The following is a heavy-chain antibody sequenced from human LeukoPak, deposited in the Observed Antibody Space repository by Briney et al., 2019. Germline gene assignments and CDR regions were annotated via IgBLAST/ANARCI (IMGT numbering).Heavy chain of an antibody. CDR1: GGSFSGYY. CDR3: ARGRTYYYDSSGPRILYYFGY. V-gene: IGHV4-34*01. J-gene: IGHJ4*02. CDR2: INHSGST. Sequence: SETLSLTCAVYGGSFSGYYWSWIRQPPGKGLEWIGEINHSGSTNYNPSLKSRVTISVDTSKNQFSLKLSSVTAADTAVYYCARGRTYYYDSSGPRILYYFGYWGQGTLVTVSS. D-gene: IGHD3-22*01.